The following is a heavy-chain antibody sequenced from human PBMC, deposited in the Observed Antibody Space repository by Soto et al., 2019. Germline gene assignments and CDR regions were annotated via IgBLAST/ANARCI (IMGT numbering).Heavy chain of an antibody. CDR3: ARDSSYGDYDGLFDY. V-gene: IGHV4-59*01. Sequence: SETLSLTCTVSGGSISSYYWSWIRQPPGKGLEWIGYIYYSGSTNYNPSLKSRVTISVDTSKNQFSLKLSSVTAADTAVYYCARDSSYGDYDGLFDYWGQGTLVTSPQ. CDR1: GGSISSYY. D-gene: IGHD4-17*01. CDR2: IYYSGST. J-gene: IGHJ4*02.